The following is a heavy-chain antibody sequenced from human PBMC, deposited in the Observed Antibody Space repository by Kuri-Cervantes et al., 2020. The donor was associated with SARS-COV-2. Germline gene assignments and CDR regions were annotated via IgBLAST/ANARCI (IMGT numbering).Heavy chain of an antibody. CDR2: IYYSGST. CDR1: GGCISSYY. D-gene: IGHD1-14*01. V-gene: IGHV4-59*01. J-gene: IGHJ2*01. Sequence: SETLSLTCTVSGGCISSYYWSWIRQPPGQGLEWLGYIYYSGSTNYNPSLKSRVTISVDTSKNQFSLKLSSVTAADTAVYYCARDHRGKNWNHRTFWYFDLWGRGTLVTVSS. CDR3: ARDHRGKNWNHRTFWYFDL.